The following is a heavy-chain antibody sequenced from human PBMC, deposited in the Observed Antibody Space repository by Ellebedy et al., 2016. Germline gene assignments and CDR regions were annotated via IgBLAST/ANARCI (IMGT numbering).Heavy chain of an antibody. D-gene: IGHD3-22*01. V-gene: IGHV4-59*01. CDR3: ARETLYYDSSGYYAFDI. CDR2: IYYSGST. J-gene: IGHJ3*02. CDR1: GGSISSYY. Sequence: SETLSLTCTVSGGSISSYYWSWIRQPPGKGLEWIGYIYYSGSTNYNPSLKSRVTISVDTSKNQFSLKLSSVTAADTAVYYCARETLYYDSSGYYAFDIWGQGTMVTVSS.